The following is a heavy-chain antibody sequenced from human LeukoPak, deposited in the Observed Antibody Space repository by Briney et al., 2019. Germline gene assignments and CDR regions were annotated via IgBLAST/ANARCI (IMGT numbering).Heavy chain of an antibody. J-gene: IGHJ6*03. Sequence: GGSLRLSCAASGFIYSNFAMNWVRQAPGKGLEWVSVISGSGGSSFYADSVKGRFIISRDNSKNTLYPQMNSLRVEDTAQYYCAKDLSYGDTSYFYYYMDVWGKGTTVTVSS. CDR3: AKDLSYGDTSYFYYYMDV. D-gene: IGHD4-17*01. V-gene: IGHV3-23*01. CDR2: ISGSGGSS. CDR1: GFIYSNFA.